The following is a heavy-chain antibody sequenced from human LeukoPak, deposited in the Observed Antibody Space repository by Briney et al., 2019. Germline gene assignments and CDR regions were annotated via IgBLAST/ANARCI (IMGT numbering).Heavy chain of an antibody. CDR2: ISYDGTKT. Sequence: GGSLRLSSAPSGFTFSSSNMHWVRQSPGRGLEWVALISYDGTKTYYGESVKGRFTVSRDNSKNMLFLQMNSLSAEDTAIYYCEREWFGESNWGQGTLVTVSS. CDR1: GFTFSSSN. CDR3: EREWFGESN. V-gene: IGHV3-30*03. J-gene: IGHJ4*02. D-gene: IGHD3-10*01.